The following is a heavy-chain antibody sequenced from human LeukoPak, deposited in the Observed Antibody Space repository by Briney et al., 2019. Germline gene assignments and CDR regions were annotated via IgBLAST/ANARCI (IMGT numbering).Heavy chain of an antibody. D-gene: IGHD5-18*01. Sequence: ASVKVSCKASGYTFTSYAMDCVRQAPGQRLEWMGWINAGNGNTKYSQKFQGRVTITRDTSASTAYMELSSLRSEDTAVYYCARPSAMSAFDIWGQGTMVTVSS. J-gene: IGHJ3*02. CDR1: GYTFTSYA. V-gene: IGHV1-3*01. CDR2: INAGNGNT. CDR3: ARPSAMSAFDI.